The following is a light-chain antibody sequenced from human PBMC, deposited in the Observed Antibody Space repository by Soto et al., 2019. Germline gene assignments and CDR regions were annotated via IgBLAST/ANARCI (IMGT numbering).Light chain of an antibody. V-gene: IGKV3-20*01. CDR2: GAS. J-gene: IGKJ2*01. CDR1: QSVSSSY. CDR3: QQYGSSPPMYT. Sequence: EIVWTQSPGTLSLSPGERATLSCRASQSVSSSYLAWYQQKPGQAPRLLIYGASSRATGIPDRFSGSGSGTDFTLTISRLEPEDFAVYYCQQYGSSPPMYTFGQGTK.